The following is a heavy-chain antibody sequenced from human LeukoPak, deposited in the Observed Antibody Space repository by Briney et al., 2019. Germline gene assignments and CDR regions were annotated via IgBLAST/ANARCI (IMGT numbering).Heavy chain of an antibody. V-gene: IGHV4-34*01. Sequence: SSETLSLTCAVYGGSFSGYYWSWIRQPPGKGLEWIGEINHSGSTNYNPSLKSRVTISVDTSKNQFSLRVTSVTAADTAMFYCARGNDSKKSGYWGQGTLVTVSS. J-gene: IGHJ4*02. CDR1: GGSFSGYY. CDR2: INHSGST. D-gene: IGHD4-11*01. CDR3: ARGNDSKKSGY.